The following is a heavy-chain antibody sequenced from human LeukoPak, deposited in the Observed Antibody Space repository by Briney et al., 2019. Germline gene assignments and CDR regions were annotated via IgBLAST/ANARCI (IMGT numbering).Heavy chain of an antibody. D-gene: IGHD6-19*01. CDR2: ISAYNGNT. CDR3: ARDLYRYSSGWYYFDY. Sequence: ASVKVSCKASGYTFTSYYMHWVRQAPGQGLEWMGWISAYNGNTNYAQKLQGRVTMTTDTSTSTAYMELSSLRSEDMAVYYCARDLYRYSSGWYYFDYWGQGTLVTVSS. V-gene: IGHV1-18*03. CDR1: GYTFTSYY. J-gene: IGHJ4*02.